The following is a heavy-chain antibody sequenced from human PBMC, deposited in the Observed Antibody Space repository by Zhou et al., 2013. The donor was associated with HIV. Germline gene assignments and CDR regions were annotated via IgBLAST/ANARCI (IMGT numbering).Heavy chain of an antibody. CDR3: ARGFIAAAGTPPIHFDY. CDR1: GYTFTSYA. D-gene: IGHD6-13*01. Sequence: QVQLVQSGAEVKKPGASVKVSCKASGYTFTSYAITWVRQAPGQGLEWMGWMNPNSGNTGYARKFQGRLTMTTNTSISTAFMELRSLRSEDTAIYFCARGFIAAAGTPPIHFDYWGPGTVVTVSA. CDR2: MNPNSGNT. J-gene: IGHJ4*02. V-gene: IGHV1-8*02.